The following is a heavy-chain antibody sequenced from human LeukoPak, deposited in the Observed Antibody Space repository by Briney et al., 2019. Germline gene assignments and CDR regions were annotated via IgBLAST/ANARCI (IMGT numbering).Heavy chain of an antibody. D-gene: IGHD2-21*02. CDR3: ARVAVTDNYGMDV. CDR1: GGSFSGYY. Sequence: SETLSLTCAVYGGSFSGYYWSWIRHPPRKRLEWIGEINHSGSTNYNSSLNSRVTISVDTSKNQFSLKLSSVTAADTGVYYCARVAVTDNYGMDVWGQGTTVTVSS. CDR2: INHSGST. V-gene: IGHV4-34*01. J-gene: IGHJ6*02.